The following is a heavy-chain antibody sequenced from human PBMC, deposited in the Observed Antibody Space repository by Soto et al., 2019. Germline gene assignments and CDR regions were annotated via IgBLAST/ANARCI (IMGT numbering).Heavy chain of an antibody. CDR3: AKAYYDFWSGYPLPYYYGMDV. V-gene: IGHV3-11*01. J-gene: IGHJ6*02. CDR2: ISSSGSTI. D-gene: IGHD3-3*01. Sequence: GSLRLSCAASGFTFSDYYMSWIRQAPGKGLEWVSYISSSGSTIYYADSVKGRFTISRDNSKNSLYLQMNSLRTEDTALYYCAKAYYDFWSGYPLPYYYGMDVWGQGTTVTVSS. CDR1: GFTFSDYY.